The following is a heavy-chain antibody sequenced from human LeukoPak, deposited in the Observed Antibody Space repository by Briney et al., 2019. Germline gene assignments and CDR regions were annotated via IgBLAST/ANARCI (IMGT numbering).Heavy chain of an antibody. CDR1: GFTFSSYA. CDR2: ISYDGSNK. J-gene: IGHJ3*02. D-gene: IGHD2-2*01. Sequence: PGRSLRLSCVDSGFTFSSYAVHGVRQAPGKGVEWVAVISYDGSNKYYPDTVMGRFTISRDNSKNTLYPQMNSLRAEETAVFYYASLYCSSTSCAHLGLAFDIWGQGTMVTVSS. CDR3: ASLYCSSTSCAHLGLAFDI. V-gene: IGHV3-30*14.